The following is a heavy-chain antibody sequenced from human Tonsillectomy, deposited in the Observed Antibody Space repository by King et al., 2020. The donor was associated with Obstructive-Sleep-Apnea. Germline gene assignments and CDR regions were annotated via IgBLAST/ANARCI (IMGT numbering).Heavy chain of an antibody. V-gene: IGHV3-53*04. Sequence: EVQLVESGGGLVQPGGSLRLSCAASGFTVSSNYMSWVRQAPGKGLEWVSVIYSGGSTYYADSVKGRFTISRHNSKNTLYLQMNSLRAEDTAVYYCAREGGNYGGAFDAFDIWGQGTMVTVSS. CDR1: GFTVSSNY. D-gene: IGHD4-23*01. J-gene: IGHJ3*02. CDR2: IYSGGST. CDR3: AREGGNYGGAFDAFDI.